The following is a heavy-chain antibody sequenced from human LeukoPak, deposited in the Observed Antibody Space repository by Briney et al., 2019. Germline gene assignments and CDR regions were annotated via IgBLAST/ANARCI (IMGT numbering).Heavy chain of an antibody. V-gene: IGHV4-34*01. CDR2: ISHSGST. CDR3: ARGKGMGSTSSDFDY. CDR1: GGSFSTYY. J-gene: IGHJ4*02. D-gene: IGHD6-6*01. Sequence: SETLSLTCAVYGGSFSTYYWTWIRQPPGKGLEWIGQISHSGSTNYNSSLKSRVTISVDTSNNQFSLRLSSVTAADTAVYYCARGKGMGSTSSDFDYWGQGTLVTVSS.